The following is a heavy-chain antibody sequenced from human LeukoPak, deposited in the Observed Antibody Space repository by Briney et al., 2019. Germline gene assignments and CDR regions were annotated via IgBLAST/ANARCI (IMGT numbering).Heavy chain of an antibody. Sequence: PSETLSLTCAVSAASISNYHWSWIRQAPGKGLEWIGYISTSGSTNYNPSLKSRVSISLDTSKNRFSLNLNFVTAADTAVYYCASPRSGYRYTFDYWGQGALVTVSS. J-gene: IGHJ4*02. CDR2: ISTSGST. D-gene: IGHD3-22*01. V-gene: IGHV4-4*09. CDR1: AASISNYH. CDR3: ASPRSGYRYTFDY.